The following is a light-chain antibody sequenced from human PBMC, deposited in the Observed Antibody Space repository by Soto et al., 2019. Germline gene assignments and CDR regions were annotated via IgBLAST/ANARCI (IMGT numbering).Light chain of an antibody. CDR3: AAWDDSLNALYV. CDR2: SNN. Sequence: QSVLTQPPSASGTPGQRVTICCSGSSSNIGSNTVNWYQQLPGTAPKLLIYSNNQRPSGVPDRFSGSKSGTSASPAISGLQSEDEADYYCAAWDDSLNALYVFGTGTKVTVL. V-gene: IGLV1-44*01. J-gene: IGLJ1*01. CDR1: SSNIGSNT.